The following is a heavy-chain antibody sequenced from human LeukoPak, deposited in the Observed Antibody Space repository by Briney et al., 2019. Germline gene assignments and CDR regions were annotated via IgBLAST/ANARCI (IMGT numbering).Heavy chain of an antibody. D-gene: IGHD3-22*01. CDR2: INHSGST. J-gene: IGHJ4*02. Sequence: SETLSLTCAVYGGSFSGYYWSWIRQPPGKGLEWIGEINHSGSTNYNPSLKSRVTISVDTSKNQFSLKLSSVTAADTAVYYCARGSRHSGYYSGYWGQGTLVTVSS. V-gene: IGHV4-34*01. CDR3: ARGSRHSGYYSGY. CDR1: GGSFSGYY.